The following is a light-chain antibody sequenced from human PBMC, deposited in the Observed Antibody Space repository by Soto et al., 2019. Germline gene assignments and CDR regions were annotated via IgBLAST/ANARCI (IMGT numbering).Light chain of an antibody. J-gene: IGLJ2*01. CDR1: SSDVGSYNL. V-gene: IGLV2-23*02. CDR2: EVS. Sequence: QSALTQPASVSGSPGQSITISCTGTSSDVGSYNLVSWYQQHPGKAPKLMIYEVSKRPSGVSNRFSGSKSGNTASLTISGLQAEDEADYYCGSYAGKVGGGTKLTVL. CDR3: GSYAGK.